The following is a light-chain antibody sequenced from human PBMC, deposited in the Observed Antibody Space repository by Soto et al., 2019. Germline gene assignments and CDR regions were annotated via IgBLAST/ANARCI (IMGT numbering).Light chain of an antibody. CDR2: SNN. Sequence: QSVLTQPPSASGTPGQRVTISCSGRSSNIGRNTVNWYQQLPGTAPKLLIYSNNQRPSGVPDRFSGSKSGTSASLAISGLQSEDEADYYCSAWDDSLNDQVVFGGGTQLTVL. V-gene: IGLV1-44*01. J-gene: IGLJ2*01. CDR3: SAWDDSLNDQVV. CDR1: SSNIGRNT.